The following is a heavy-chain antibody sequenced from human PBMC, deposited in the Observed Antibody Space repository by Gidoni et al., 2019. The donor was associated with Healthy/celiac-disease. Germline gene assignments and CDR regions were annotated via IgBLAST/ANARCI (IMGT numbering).Heavy chain of an antibody. CDR2: ISYDGSNK. CDR3: AKDRRGHGTRPGTEPEDYYYYGMDV. D-gene: IGHD1-26*01. V-gene: IGHV3-30*18. J-gene: IGHJ6*02. Sequence: QVQLVEPGGGVVQHGGSLVLSRADSGFPFSRPGMPSVRQPTGKGLGWVDVISYDGSNKYYAESVKGRFTISRDNSKNTLYLQMNSLRAEDTAVYYCAKDRRGHGTRPGTEPEDYYYYGMDVWGQGTTVTVSS. CDR1: GFPFSRPG.